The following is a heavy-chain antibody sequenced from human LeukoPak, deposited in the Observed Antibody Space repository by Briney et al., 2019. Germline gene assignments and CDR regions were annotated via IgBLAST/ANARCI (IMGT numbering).Heavy chain of an antibody. J-gene: IGHJ4*02. Sequence: ASVKVSCKASGFTFSNSAVQWVRQASGQRLEWIGWIVVGSGNTNYAQKFQERVTITRDMSTSTAYMELSSLRSEDTAVYYCAVDVIYESDWGQGTMVTVSS. V-gene: IGHV1-58*01. CDR1: GFTFSNSA. CDR3: AVDVIYESD. D-gene: IGHD2/OR15-2a*01. CDR2: IVVGSGNT.